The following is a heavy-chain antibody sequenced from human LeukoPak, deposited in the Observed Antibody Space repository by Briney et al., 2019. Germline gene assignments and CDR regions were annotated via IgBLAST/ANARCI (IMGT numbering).Heavy chain of an antibody. CDR2: ISVFNGNT. V-gene: IGHV1-18*01. J-gene: IGHJ6*03. Sequence: ASVKVSCKASGYTFNTYGISWVRQAPGEGLEWLGWISVFNGNTNYAQKVQGRVTMTTDTSTTTAYMELRSLRSDDTAVYYCARVVDDYMDVWGKGTTVTISS. CDR1: GYTFNTYG. CDR3: ARVVDDYMDV.